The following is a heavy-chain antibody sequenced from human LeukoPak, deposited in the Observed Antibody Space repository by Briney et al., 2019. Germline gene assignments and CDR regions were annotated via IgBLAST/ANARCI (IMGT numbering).Heavy chain of an antibody. V-gene: IGHV3-23*01. Sequence: GGSLRLSCAASGFTFSSYAVSWVRQAPGKGLEWVSAISGSGGSTYYADSVKGRFTISRDNSKNTLYLQMNSLRAEDTAVYYCASGVRYFDWLLPYYYYYGMDVWGQGTTVNVFS. CDR1: GFTFSSYA. CDR3: ASGVRYFDWLLPYYYYYGMDV. D-gene: IGHD3-9*01. J-gene: IGHJ6*02. CDR2: ISGSGGST.